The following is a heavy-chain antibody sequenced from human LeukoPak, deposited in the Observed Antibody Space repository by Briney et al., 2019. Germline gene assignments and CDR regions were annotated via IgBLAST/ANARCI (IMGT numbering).Heavy chain of an antibody. CDR1: GFTFSSYG. V-gene: IGHV3-30*02. J-gene: IGHJ6*03. CDR2: IRYDGSNK. CDR3: AKISDSGSSSYYYYYMDV. D-gene: IGHD1-26*01. Sequence: GGSPRLSCAASGFTFSSYGMHWVRQAPGKGLEWVAFIRYDGSNKYYADSVKGRFTISRDNSKNTLYLQMNSLRAEDTAVYYCAKISDSGSSSYYYYYMDVWGKGTTVTVSS.